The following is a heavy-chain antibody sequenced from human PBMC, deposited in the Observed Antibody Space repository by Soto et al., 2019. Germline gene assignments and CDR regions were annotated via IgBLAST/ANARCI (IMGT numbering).Heavy chain of an antibody. CDR3: ARLLFAVANWFDP. D-gene: IGHD6-19*01. CDR2: IYYSGST. V-gene: IGHV4-59*08. J-gene: IGHJ5*02. CDR1: GGSISSYY. Sequence: QVQLQESGPGLVKPSETLSLTCTVSGGSISSYYWSWIRQPPGKGLEWIGYIYYSGSTNYNPTLNRLLTRAVDTSRDPFYLRLSSVTAADTAVYYCARLLFAVANWFDPWGQGTLVTVSS.